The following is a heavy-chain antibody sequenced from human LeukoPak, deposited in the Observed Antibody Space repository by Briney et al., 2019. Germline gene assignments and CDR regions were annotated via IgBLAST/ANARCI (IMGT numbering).Heavy chain of an antibody. J-gene: IGHJ4*02. CDR3: TREVERGGSYWGGDY. Sequence: GGSLRLSCATSGFNFEDYAMNWVRQAPGKGLEGVGLITSKAYGGATEFDASVKGRFSISRDESKPIAYLQMNSLKIEDPAVYYCTREVERGGSYWGGDYWGQGTLVTVSS. D-gene: IGHD1-26*01. CDR2: ITSKAYGGAT. V-gene: IGHV3-49*04. CDR1: GFNFEDYA.